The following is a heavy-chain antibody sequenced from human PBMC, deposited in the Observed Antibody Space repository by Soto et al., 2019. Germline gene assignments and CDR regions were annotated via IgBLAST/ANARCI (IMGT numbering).Heavy chain of an antibody. CDR2: IVVGSGNT. J-gene: IGHJ6*02. CDR3: AVSSWFYYYYGMDV. CDR1: GFTFTSSA. Sequence: GASVKVSCKASGFTFTSSAVQWVRQARGQRLEWIGWIVVGSGNTNYAQKFQERVTITRDMSTSTAYMELSSLRSEDTAVYYCAVSSWFYYYYGMDVWGQGTTVTVSS. V-gene: IGHV1-58*01. D-gene: IGHD6-13*01.